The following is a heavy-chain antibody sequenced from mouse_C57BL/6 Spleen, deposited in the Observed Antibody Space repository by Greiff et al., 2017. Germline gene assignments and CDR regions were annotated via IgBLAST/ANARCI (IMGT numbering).Heavy chain of an antibody. Sequence: EVKVEESGPGLVKPSQSLSLTCSVTGYSITSGYYWNWIRQFPGNKLEWMGYISYDGSNNYNPSLKNRISITRDTSKIQFFLKLNSVTTEDTATYYCASSGNYYFDYGGQGTTLTVSS. CDR1: GYSITSGYY. CDR2: ISYDGSN. D-gene: IGHD2-1*01. V-gene: IGHV3-6*01. J-gene: IGHJ2*01. CDR3: ASSGNYYFDY.